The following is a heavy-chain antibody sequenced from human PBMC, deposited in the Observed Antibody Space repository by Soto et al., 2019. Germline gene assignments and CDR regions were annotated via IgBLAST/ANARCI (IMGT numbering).Heavy chain of an antibody. CDR2: ISAYNGDT. D-gene: IGHD6-6*01. V-gene: IGHV1-18*01. Sequence: QVQLLQSGAEVKKPGASVKVSCKASGYTFTNYGITWVRQAPGQGLEWMGWISAYNGDTHYTQRLQGRVTMTTDTSTSTAYMELRGLRSDDTAVYYCARVRQRVGYFYYYMYVWGKGTTGTVSS. J-gene: IGHJ6*03. CDR3: ARVRQRVGYFYYYMYV. CDR1: GYTFTNYG.